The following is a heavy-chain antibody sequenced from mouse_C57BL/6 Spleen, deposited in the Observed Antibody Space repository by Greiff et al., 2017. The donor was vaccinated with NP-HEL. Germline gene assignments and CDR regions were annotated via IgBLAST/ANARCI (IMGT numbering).Heavy chain of an antibody. V-gene: IGHV1-82*01. Sequence: VQLQQSGPELVKPGASVKISCKASGYAFSSSWMNWVKQRPGKGLEWIGRIYPGDGDTNYNGKFKGKATLTADKSSSTAYMQLSSLTSEDSAVYFCARSIYYDYDGGFAYWGKGTLVTVSA. CDR2: IYPGDGDT. J-gene: IGHJ3*01. D-gene: IGHD2-4*01. CDR3: ARSIYYDYDGGFAY. CDR1: GYAFSSSW.